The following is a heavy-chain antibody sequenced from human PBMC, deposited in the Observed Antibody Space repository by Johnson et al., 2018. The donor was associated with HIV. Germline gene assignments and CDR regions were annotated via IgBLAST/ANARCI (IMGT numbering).Heavy chain of an antibody. CDR3: ARARDSWSSSWLSRDNAFDI. J-gene: IGHJ3*02. CDR1: GFMFSRYA. D-gene: IGHD6-13*01. CDR2: ISYDGSNK. V-gene: IGHV3-30*14. Sequence: QVQLVESGGGVVQPGRSLRLSCEASGFMFSRYALAWVRQAPGKGLEWVAVISYDGSNKYYADSVKGRFTISRDNSKNTLYLQMNSLRAGDTAVYYCARARDSWSSSWLSRDNAFDIWGQGTMVTVSS.